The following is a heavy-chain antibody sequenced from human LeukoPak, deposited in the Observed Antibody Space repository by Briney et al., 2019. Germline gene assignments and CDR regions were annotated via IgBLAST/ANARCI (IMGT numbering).Heavy chain of an antibody. CDR2: INHSGST. V-gene: IGHV4-34*01. J-gene: IGHJ4*02. Sequence: SETLSLTCAVYGRSFSVYYWSWIRQPPGQGLEWIGEINHSGSTNYNPSLKSRVTISVDTSKNQFSLKLSSLTAADTAVYYCARTRRRALLDYWGQGTLVTVSS. D-gene: IGHD6-25*01. CDR3: ARTRRRALLDY. CDR1: GRSFSVYY.